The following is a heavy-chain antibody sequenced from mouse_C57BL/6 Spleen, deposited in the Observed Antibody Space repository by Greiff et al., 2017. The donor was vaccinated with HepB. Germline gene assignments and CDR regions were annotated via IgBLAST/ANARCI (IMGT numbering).Heavy chain of an antibody. CDR3: VREIDYYGSSLYFDY. Sequence: EVQRVESGGGLVQPKGSLKLSCAASGFTFNTYAMHWVRQAPGKGLEWVARIRSKSSNYATYYADSVKDRFTISRDDSQSMLYLQMNNLKTEDTAMYYCVREIDYYGSSLYFDYWGQGTTLTVSS. CDR1: GFTFNTYA. J-gene: IGHJ2*01. D-gene: IGHD1-1*01. CDR2: IRSKSSNYAT. V-gene: IGHV10-3*01.